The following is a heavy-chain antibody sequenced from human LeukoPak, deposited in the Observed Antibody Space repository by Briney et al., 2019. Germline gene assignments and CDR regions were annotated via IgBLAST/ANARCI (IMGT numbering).Heavy chain of an antibody. CDR2: IYYSGST. Sequence: SQTLSLTCTVSGGSISSGGYYWSWIRQHPGKGLGWIGYIYYSGSTYYNTSLKSRVTISVDTSKNQFSLKLSSVTAADTAVYYCARVPRYYYDSSGHEQNWFDPWGQGTLVTVSS. CDR1: GGSISSGGYY. V-gene: IGHV4-31*03. J-gene: IGHJ5*02. D-gene: IGHD3-22*01. CDR3: ARVPRYYYDSSGHEQNWFDP.